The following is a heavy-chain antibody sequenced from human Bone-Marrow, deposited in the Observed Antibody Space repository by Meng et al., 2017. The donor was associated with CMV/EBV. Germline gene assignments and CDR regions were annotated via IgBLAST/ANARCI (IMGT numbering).Heavy chain of an antibody. CDR1: GFTFSSYS. CDR2: ISSSSSYI. Sequence: GESLKISCAASGFTFSSYSMNWVRQAPGKGLEWVSSISSSSSYIYYADSVKGRFTISRDNSKNTLYLQMNSLRAEDTAVYYCAKGYHEDYWGQGTLVTVSS. D-gene: IGHD1-14*01. V-gene: IGHV3-21*01. CDR3: AKGYHEDY. J-gene: IGHJ4*02.